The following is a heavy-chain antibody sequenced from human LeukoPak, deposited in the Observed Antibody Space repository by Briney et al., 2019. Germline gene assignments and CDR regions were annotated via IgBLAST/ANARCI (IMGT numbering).Heavy chain of an antibody. Sequence: GSLRLSCTASGFTFSNYGMSWVRQAPGKGLEWVSAINGGGGGTYYADSVKGRFTISRDNSKNTLYLQMNSLRAEDTAVYYCAKAQANYGDYYFDYWGQGTLVTVSS. CDR2: INGGGGGT. J-gene: IGHJ4*02. V-gene: IGHV3-23*01. CDR3: AKAQANYGDYYFDY. CDR1: GFTFSNYG. D-gene: IGHD4-17*01.